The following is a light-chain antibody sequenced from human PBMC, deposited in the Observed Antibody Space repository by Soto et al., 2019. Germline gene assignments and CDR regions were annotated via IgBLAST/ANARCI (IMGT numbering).Light chain of an antibody. CDR3: QQYNSYSIT. Sequence: DIQMTQSPATLSASVGDRVTITCRASQSISSWLAWYQQKPGKAPKLLIYRASSLERGVPSRFSGSGSGTEFTLTISSLQPEDFATYHCQQYNSYSITFGQGTKLDIK. CDR2: RAS. V-gene: IGKV1-5*03. CDR1: QSISSW. J-gene: IGKJ2*01.